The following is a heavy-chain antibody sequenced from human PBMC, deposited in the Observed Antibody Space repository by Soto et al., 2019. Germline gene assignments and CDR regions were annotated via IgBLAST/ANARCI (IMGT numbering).Heavy chain of an antibody. Sequence: SETLSLTCTVSGGSISSGDYYWSWIRQPPGKGLEWIGYIYYSGSTYYNPSLKSRVTISVDTSKNQFSLKLSSVTAADTAVYYCARDRGDGTPAIDYWGQGTLVTVSS. D-gene: IGHD2-15*01. J-gene: IGHJ4*02. CDR1: GGSISSGDYY. CDR3: ARDRGDGTPAIDY. V-gene: IGHV4-30-4*01. CDR2: IYYSGST.